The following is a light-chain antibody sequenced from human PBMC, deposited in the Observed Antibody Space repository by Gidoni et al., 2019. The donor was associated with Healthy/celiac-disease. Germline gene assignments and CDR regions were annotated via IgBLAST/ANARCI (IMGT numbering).Light chain of an antibody. J-gene: IGKJ2*01. Sequence: EIVLTQSPGTLSLSPGERATLSCRASQSFSSSYLAWYQQKPGQAPRLLIYGASSRATGIPDRFSGSGSGTDFTLTISRLEPEDFAVYYCQQYGSSLYTFGQXTKLEIK. CDR1: QSFSSSY. CDR3: QQYGSSLYT. V-gene: IGKV3-20*01. CDR2: GAS.